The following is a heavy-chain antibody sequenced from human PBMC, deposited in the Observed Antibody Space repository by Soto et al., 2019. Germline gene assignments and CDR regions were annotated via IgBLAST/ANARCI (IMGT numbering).Heavy chain of an antibody. D-gene: IGHD2-2*01. CDR3: ARDSVVPAAYYYYGMDV. J-gene: IGHJ6*02. V-gene: IGHV1-69*08. CDR1: GGSFSSYT. CDR2: IIPILGTA. Sequence: GASVKVSCEACGGSFSSYTISWVRQAPRQGLEWMGRIIPILGTANYAQKFQGRVTITADESTSTAYMELSSLRSEDTAVHYCARDSVVPAAYYYYGMDVWGQGTTVTVSS.